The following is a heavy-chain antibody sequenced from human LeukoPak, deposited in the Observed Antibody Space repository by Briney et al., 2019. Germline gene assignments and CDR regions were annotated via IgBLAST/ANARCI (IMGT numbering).Heavy chain of an antibody. CDR3: ARSSYYYGSGRFDY. D-gene: IGHD3-10*01. Sequence: GASVKVSCKASGGTFSSYAISWVRQAPGQGLEWMGGIIPIFGTANYAQKFQGRVTITTDESTSTAYMELSSLRSEGAAVYYCARSSYYYGSGRFDYWGQGTLVTVSS. J-gene: IGHJ4*02. CDR1: GGTFSSYA. CDR2: IIPIFGTA. V-gene: IGHV1-69*05.